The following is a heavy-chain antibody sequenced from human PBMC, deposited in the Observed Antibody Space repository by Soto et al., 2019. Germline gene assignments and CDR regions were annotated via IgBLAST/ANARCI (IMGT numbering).Heavy chain of an antibody. Sequence: AGGSLRLSCASSGFPFSSYAMSWVRQAPGKGLEWVSAISGSGGSTYYADSVKGRFTISRDNSKNTLYLQMNSLRAEDTAVYYCAKGRRVVTNWFDPWGQGTLVTVSS. CDR3: AKGRRVVTNWFDP. D-gene: IGHD4-4*01. V-gene: IGHV3-23*01. CDR1: GFPFSSYA. CDR2: ISGSGGST. J-gene: IGHJ5*02.